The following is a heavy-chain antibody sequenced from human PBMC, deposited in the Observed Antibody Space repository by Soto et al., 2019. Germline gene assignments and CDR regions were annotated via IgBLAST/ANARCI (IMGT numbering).Heavy chain of an antibody. Sequence: GESLKISCKGSGYSFTSYWIGWVRQMPGKGLEWMGIIYPGDSDTRYSPSFQGQVTISADKAISTAYLQWSSLKASDTAMYYCASLATYCGGDCYPNHAFDIWGQGTMVTVSS. CDR2: IYPGDSDT. V-gene: IGHV5-51*01. D-gene: IGHD2-21*01. CDR3: ASLATYCGGDCYPNHAFDI. J-gene: IGHJ3*02. CDR1: GYSFTSYW.